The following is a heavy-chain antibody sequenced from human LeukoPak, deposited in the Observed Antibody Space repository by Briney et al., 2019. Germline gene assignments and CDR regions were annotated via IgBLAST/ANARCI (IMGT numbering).Heavy chain of an antibody. CDR2: INHSGST. CDR1: GGSFSGYY. V-gene: IGHV4-34*01. CDR3: ARGLLTLRYNWFDP. Sequence: SETLSLTCAVYGGSFSGYYWSWIRQPPGKGLEWIGEINHSGSTNYNPSLKSRVTISVDTSKNQFSLKLGSVTAADTAVYYCARGLLTLRYNWFDPWGQGTLVTVSS. J-gene: IGHJ5*02.